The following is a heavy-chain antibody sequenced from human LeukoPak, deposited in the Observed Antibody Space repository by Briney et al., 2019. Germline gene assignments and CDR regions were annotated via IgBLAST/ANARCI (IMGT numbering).Heavy chain of an antibody. V-gene: IGHV1-69*05. CDR2: IIPMFAPA. D-gene: IGHD3-10*01. Sequence: GASVKVSCKASGGTFNSYAITWVRQAPGQGLEWVGGIIPMFAPARYAQNFQGRVTITTDESTSTAYMELSSLKSEDTAVYYCARGAHSGSYSSWFHPWGQGTLVTVSS. CDR1: GGTFNSYA. CDR3: ARGAHSGSYSSWFHP. J-gene: IGHJ5*02.